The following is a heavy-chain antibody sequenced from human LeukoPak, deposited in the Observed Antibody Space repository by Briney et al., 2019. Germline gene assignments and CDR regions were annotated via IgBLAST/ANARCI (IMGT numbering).Heavy chain of an antibody. D-gene: IGHD3-22*01. Sequence: GASVKVSCKASGYTFTGYYMHWVRQAPGQGLEWMAWINPYNGGTNYAQRFQGRVTVATDTSISTAYMELSRLRSDDMAVYYCARAPDSDSSGYSHWGQGTLVTVAP. CDR1: GYTFTGYY. V-gene: IGHV1-2*02. CDR3: ARAPDSDSSGYSH. J-gene: IGHJ4*02. CDR2: INPYNGGT.